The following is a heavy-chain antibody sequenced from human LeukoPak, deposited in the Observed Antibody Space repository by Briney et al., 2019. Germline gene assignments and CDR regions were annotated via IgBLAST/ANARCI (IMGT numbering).Heavy chain of an antibody. CDR2: IVVGSGNT. Sequence: SVKVSCKASGFTFTSSAMQWVRQARGQRLEWIGWIVVGSGNTNYAQKFQERVTITRDMSTSTAYMELSSLRSEDTAVYYCARHSSSSYYYYMDVWGKGTTVTVSS. CDR3: ARHSSSSYYYYMDV. D-gene: IGHD6-13*01. J-gene: IGHJ6*03. CDR1: GFTFTSSA. V-gene: IGHV1-58*02.